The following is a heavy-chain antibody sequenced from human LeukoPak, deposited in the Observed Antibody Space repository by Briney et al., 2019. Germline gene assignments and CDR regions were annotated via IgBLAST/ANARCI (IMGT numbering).Heavy chain of an antibody. CDR3: ARGAYSGSYRRLMDC. CDR1: GGSVSSGSYY. CDR2: IYYSGST. Sequence: SETLSLTCTVSGGSVSSGSYYWSWIRQPPGKGLEWIGYIYYSGSTNYNPSLKSRVTISVDTSKNQFSLKLSSVTAADTAVYYCARGAYSGSYRRLMDCWGQGTLVTVST. D-gene: IGHD1-26*01. J-gene: IGHJ4*02. V-gene: IGHV4-61*01.